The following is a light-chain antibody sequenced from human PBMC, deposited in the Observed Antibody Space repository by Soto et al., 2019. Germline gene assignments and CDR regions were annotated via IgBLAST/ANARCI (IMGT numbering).Light chain of an antibody. CDR1: QSVSSSY. CDR2: DAS. CDR3: QQRNVWPPIT. V-gene: IGKV3D-20*02. J-gene: IGKJ5*01. Sequence: EIVLTQSPGTLSLSPGERATLSCRASQSVSSSYLAWYQQKPGQAPRLLIYDASNRATGVPDRFGGSRSGTEFTLTINSLGPEDFAVYYCQQRNVWPPITFGQGTRPEIK.